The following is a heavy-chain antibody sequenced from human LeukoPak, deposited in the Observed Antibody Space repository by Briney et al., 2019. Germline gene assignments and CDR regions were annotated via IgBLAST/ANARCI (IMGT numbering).Heavy chain of an antibody. V-gene: IGHV3-74*01. CDR1: TFTFSTYW. D-gene: IGHD4-11*01. CDR2: ISNDGRST. J-gene: IGHJ4*02. Sequence: GGSPRLSCAASTFTFSTYWMNWVRQVPGKGLVCLSRISNDGRSTSYADSVKGRFTISRDNAKNTLYLQMNSLRAEDTAVYYCAREDSTTVTFYFDYWGLGTMVADSS. CDR3: AREDSTTVTFYFDY.